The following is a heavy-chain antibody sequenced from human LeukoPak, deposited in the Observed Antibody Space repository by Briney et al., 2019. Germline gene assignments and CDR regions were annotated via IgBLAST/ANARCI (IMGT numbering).Heavy chain of an antibody. J-gene: IGHJ6*03. CDR3: ARGHKDYYYYYMDV. V-gene: IGHV1-69*01. Sequence: PSVKVSCKASGGTFSKYAISRVRQAPGQGLEWMGGFIRMFETSHYAQKFQGRVTISADESTSTVYMELSSPRFEDTAVYYCARGHKDYYYYYMDVWGKGTPVTVSS. CDR2: FIRMFETS. CDR1: GGTFSKYA.